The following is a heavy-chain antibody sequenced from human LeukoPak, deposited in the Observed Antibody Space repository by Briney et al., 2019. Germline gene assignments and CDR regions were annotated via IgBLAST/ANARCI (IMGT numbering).Heavy chain of an antibody. D-gene: IGHD3-10*01. CDR3: ARAVPMARGVNYYDY. V-gene: IGHV3-13*01. CDR1: GFTFSSSD. CDR2: IGPTGDT. Sequence: GGSLRLSCAASGFTFSSSDMHWVRHATGKGLEWVSAIGPTGDTYYPGSVKGRFIISRENARNSLYLQMNSLRTGDTAVYYCARAVPMARGVNYYDYWGQGTLVTVSS. J-gene: IGHJ4*02.